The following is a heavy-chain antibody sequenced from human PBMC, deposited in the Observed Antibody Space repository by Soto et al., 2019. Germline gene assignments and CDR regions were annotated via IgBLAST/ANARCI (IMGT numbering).Heavy chain of an antibody. D-gene: IGHD3-3*01. V-gene: IGHV4-31*03. Sequence: QVQLQESGPGLVKPSQTLSLTCTVSGGSISSGDYYWSWIRQHPGKGLEWIGYIYYSGSTYYNPSLKSRVTISVDTSKNQSSLKLSSVTAADTALYYCARWWSGSRQGFDPWGQGTLVTVSS. CDR2: IYYSGST. CDR3: ARWWSGSRQGFDP. J-gene: IGHJ5*02. CDR1: GGSISSGDYY.